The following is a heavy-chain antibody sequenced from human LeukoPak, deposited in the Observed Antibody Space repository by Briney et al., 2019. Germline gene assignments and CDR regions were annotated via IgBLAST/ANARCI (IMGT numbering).Heavy chain of an antibody. Sequence: GASLQISCQGSGSIFNSYWIAWVRPLPGKGLEGMGIIYPGDSDTRYSPSFRGQITISADKSINTAYLRWSSLKASDTAMYYCARAYYCGGGSCKLEYWGQGTLVTVSS. V-gene: IGHV5-51*01. D-gene: IGHD2-15*01. J-gene: IGHJ4*02. CDR2: IYPGDSDT. CDR1: GSIFNSYW. CDR3: ARAYYCGGGSCKLEY.